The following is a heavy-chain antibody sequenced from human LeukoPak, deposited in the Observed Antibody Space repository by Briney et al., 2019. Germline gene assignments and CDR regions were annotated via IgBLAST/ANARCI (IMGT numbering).Heavy chain of an antibody. CDR3: ATGNGLRGYYFDY. CDR2: IIPILGIA. D-gene: IGHD4-23*01. CDR1: GGTFSSYA. Sequence: SVKVSCKASGGTFSSYAISWVRQAPGQGLEWMGRIIPILGIANYAQKFQGRVTITADKSTSTAYMELSSLRSEDTAVYYCATGNGLRGYYFDYWGQGTLVTVSS. J-gene: IGHJ4*02. V-gene: IGHV1-69*04.